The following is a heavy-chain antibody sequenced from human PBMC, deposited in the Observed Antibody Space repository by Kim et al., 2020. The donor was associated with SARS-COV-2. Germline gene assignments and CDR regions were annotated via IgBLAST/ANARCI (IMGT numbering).Heavy chain of an antibody. Sequence: SETLSLTCTVSGGSISSYYWSWIRQPPGKGLEWIGYIYYSGSTNYNPSLKSRVTISVDTSKNQFSLKLSSVTAADTAVYYCARSQAVEFEIDYWGQGTLVTVSS. CDR1: GGSISSYY. V-gene: IGHV4-59*01. J-gene: IGHJ4*02. D-gene: IGHD3-10*01. CDR2: IYYSGST. CDR3: ARSQAVEFEIDY.